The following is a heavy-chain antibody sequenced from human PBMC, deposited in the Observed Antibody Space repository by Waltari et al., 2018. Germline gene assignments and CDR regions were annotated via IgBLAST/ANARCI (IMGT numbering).Heavy chain of an antibody. Sequence: QVQLVQSGTEVGKPGASVKVSWKGCVYPLSDLSIHWVRQAPGKGLEWMGGYDPEDGETVSAQIFQGRLSMTEDTSRDTAYMELRSLRSEDTAVYYCATDHHRDSGYDIWGQGTLVTGSS. CDR2: YDPEDGET. J-gene: IGHJ4*02. D-gene: IGHD5-12*01. V-gene: IGHV1-24*01. CDR1: VYPLSDLS. CDR3: ATDHHRDSGYDI.